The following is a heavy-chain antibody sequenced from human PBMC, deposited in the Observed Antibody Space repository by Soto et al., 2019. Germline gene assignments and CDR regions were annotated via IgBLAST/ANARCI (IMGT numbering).Heavy chain of an antibody. CDR2: ISAYNGNT. CDR3: ARETQIGDYDILTGYDY. V-gene: IGHV1-18*01. D-gene: IGHD3-9*01. CDR1: GYTFTSYG. Sequence: ASVKVSCKASGYTFTSYGISWVRQAPGQGLEWMGWISAYNGNTNYAQKLQGRVTMTTDTSTSKAYMGLRSLKSDDTAGYYCARETQIGDYDILTGYDYWGQGTLVTVSS. J-gene: IGHJ4*02.